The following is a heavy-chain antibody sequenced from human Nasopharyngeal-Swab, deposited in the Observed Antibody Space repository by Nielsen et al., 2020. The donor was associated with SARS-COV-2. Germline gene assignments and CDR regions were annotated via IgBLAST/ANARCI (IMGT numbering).Heavy chain of an antibody. D-gene: IGHD2-2*01. CDR1: GGYFSGYY. V-gene: IGHV4-34*01. Sequence: SQTLSLTCAVYGGYFSGYYWSWIRQPPGKGLEWIGEINHSGSTNYNPSLKSRVTISVDTSKNQFSLKLSSVTAADTAVYYCARGGVRYCSSTSCPNFDYWGQGTLVTVSS. CDR3: ARGGVRYCSSTSCPNFDY. J-gene: IGHJ4*02. CDR2: INHSGST.